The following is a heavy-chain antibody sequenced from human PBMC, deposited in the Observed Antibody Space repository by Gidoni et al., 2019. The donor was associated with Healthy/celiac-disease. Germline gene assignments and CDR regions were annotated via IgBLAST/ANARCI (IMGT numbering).Heavy chain of an antibody. CDR3: AKVENCGGDCYSEGNAFDI. CDR2: ISGSGGST. Sequence: EVQLLESGGGLVQPGGSLRLSCAVTGFTFSSYSMSWVRQAPGKGLEWVSAISGSGGSTYYADSVKGRFTISRDNSKNTLYLQMNSLRAEDTAVYYCAKVENCGGDCYSEGNAFDIWGQGTMVTVSS. D-gene: IGHD2-21*02. V-gene: IGHV3-23*01. J-gene: IGHJ3*02. CDR1: GFTFSSYS.